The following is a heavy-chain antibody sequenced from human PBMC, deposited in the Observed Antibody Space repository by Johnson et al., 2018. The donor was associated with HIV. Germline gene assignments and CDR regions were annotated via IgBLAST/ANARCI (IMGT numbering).Heavy chain of an antibody. CDR2: MKGDGSEE. CDR1: GFSFNNYW. CDR3: ARDGVYSSPHDAFDI. Sequence: VQLVESGGGVVQPGRSLRLSCAASGFSFNNYWMNWVRQAPGKGLEWVANMKGDGSEEDYVDSLEGRFTISRDNAKNSLYVQMNSLRAEDTAVYYCARDGVYSSPHDAFDIWGQGTMVTVSS. V-gene: IGHV3-7*01. D-gene: IGHD6-19*01. J-gene: IGHJ3*02.